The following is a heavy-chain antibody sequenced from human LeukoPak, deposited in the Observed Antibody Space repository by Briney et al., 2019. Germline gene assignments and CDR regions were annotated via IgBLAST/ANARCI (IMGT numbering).Heavy chain of an antibody. CDR3: ARDLAIAARPSSYGMDV. CDR2: INPNSGSS. V-gene: IGHV1-2*02. CDR1: GYIFTGYY. Sequence: ASVKVSCKAAGYIFTGYYVEWVRQAGGQGPEGMGWINPNSGSSNYAQKLQRRTTIASDTSINTAYMQRTRPRSDDTAVYCSARDLAIAARPSSYGMDVWGQGTTVTVSS. D-gene: IGHD6-6*01. J-gene: IGHJ6*02.